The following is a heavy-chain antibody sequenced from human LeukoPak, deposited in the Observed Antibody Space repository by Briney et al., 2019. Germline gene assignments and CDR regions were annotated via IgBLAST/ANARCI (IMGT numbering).Heavy chain of an antibody. CDR1: GGSFSGHY. V-gene: IGHV4-34*01. Sequence: SETLSLTCAVYGGSFSGHYWSWIRQPPGKGLEWSGEINHSGSTNYNPSLKRRVTISVDTSKNLFSLKLSSVPSAETDVYYCATVRRGPDYYDSSGYYSWALGRYFDYWGQGTLVTVSS. CDR3: ATVRRGPDYYDSSGYYSWALGRYFDY. D-gene: IGHD3-22*01. CDR2: INHSGST. J-gene: IGHJ4*02.